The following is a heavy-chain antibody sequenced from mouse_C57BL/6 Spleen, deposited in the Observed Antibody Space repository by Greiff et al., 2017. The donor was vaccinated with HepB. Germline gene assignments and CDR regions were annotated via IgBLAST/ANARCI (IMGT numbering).Heavy chain of an antibody. D-gene: IGHD2-4*01. J-gene: IGHJ3*01. V-gene: IGHV2-2*01. CDR1: GFSLTSYG. CDR3: ARAYYDYARFAY. Sequence: QVQLQQSGPGLVQPSQSLSITCTVSGFSLTSYGVHWVRQSPGKGLEWLGVIWSGGSTDYNAAFISRLSISKDNSKSQVFFKMNSLQADDTAIYYCARAYYDYARFAYWGQGTLVTVSA. CDR2: IWSGGST.